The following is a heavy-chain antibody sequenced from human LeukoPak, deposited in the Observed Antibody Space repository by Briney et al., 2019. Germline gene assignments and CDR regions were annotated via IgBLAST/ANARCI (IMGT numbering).Heavy chain of an antibody. D-gene: IGHD6-13*01. J-gene: IGHJ3*02. CDR1: GFTCSSYD. CDR3: ARGVIAAAPSGAFDI. V-gene: IGHV3-13*01. CDR2: IGTAGGT. Sequence: GGSLRLSCAGSGFTCSSYDMNWVRQATGKGLEWVSAIGTAGGTYYPGSVKGRFTISRENAKNSLYLQMNSLRAGDTAVYYYARGVIAAAPSGAFDIWGQGTMVTVS.